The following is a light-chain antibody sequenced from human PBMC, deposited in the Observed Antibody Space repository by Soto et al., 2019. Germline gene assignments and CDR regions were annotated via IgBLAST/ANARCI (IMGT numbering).Light chain of an antibody. Sequence: EIVMTQSPATLPVSPGERATLSCRASQSVNSNLAWYQQKPGQAPRLLIYGASTRATGIPARFSGSGSGTEFTLTISSLQSEDFAVYYCQHYKNWPPYTFGQGTKLEIK. J-gene: IGKJ2*01. CDR1: QSVNSN. CDR3: QHYKNWPPYT. V-gene: IGKV3-15*01. CDR2: GAS.